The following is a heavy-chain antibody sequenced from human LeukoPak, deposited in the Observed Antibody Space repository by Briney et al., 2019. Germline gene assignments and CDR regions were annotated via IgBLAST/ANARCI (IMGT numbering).Heavy chain of an antibody. Sequence: SETLSLTCAVYGGSFSGYYWSWIRQPPGKGLEWIGEINHSGNTNYNPSLKSRVTISVDTSKNQFSLKLSSVTAADTAVYYCARGRRRIAVAGITSYYYGMDVWGQGTTVTVSS. D-gene: IGHD6-19*01. J-gene: IGHJ6*02. V-gene: IGHV4-34*01. CDR1: GGSFSGYY. CDR3: ARGRRRIAVAGITSYYYGMDV. CDR2: INHSGNT.